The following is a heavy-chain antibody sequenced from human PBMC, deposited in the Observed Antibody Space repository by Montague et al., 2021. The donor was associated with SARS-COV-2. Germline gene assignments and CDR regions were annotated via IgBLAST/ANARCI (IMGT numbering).Heavy chain of an antibody. CDR2: IYHSGRT. J-gene: IGHJ4*02. Sequence: ETLSLTCVVSGGSISSINWWSWVRQPPGKGLEWIGEIYHSGRTNYNPSLKSRGIITVDKSKNQFSLKLSSVTAADTAVYYCARTGYSNGWHSFDYWGQGTLVTVSS. CDR3: ARTGYSNGWHSFDY. V-gene: IGHV4-4*02. CDR1: GGSISSINW. D-gene: IGHD6-19*01.